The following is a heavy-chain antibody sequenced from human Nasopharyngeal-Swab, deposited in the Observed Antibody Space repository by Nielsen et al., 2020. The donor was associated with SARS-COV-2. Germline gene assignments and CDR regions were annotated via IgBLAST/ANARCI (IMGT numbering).Heavy chain of an antibody. CDR3: ARGRATVTTRVYWFDP. CDR1: GYTFTGYY. CDR2: INPNSGGT. D-gene: IGHD4-17*01. J-gene: IGHJ5*02. V-gene: IGHV1-2*02. Sequence: ASVKVSCKASGYTFTGYYMHWVRQAPGQGLEWMGWINPNSGGTNYAQKFQGRVTITRDTSASTAYMELSSLRSEDTAVYYCARGRATVTTRVYWFDPWGQGTLVTVSS.